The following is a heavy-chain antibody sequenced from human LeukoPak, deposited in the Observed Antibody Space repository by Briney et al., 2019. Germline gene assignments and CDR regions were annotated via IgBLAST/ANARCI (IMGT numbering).Heavy chain of an antibody. D-gene: IGHD3-9*01. Sequence: GGSLRLSCAASGFMFDDFAMHWVRQPPGKGLEWVSLISRDGDSTNYADSVKGRFTIFRDNSKNSLYLQMNSLRTEDTALYYCVKATLFRYFEWLPREEAFDVWGLGTMVTVSS. CDR3: VKATLFRYFEWLPREEAFDV. V-gene: IGHV3-43*02. J-gene: IGHJ3*01. CDR1: GFMFDDFA. CDR2: ISRDGDST.